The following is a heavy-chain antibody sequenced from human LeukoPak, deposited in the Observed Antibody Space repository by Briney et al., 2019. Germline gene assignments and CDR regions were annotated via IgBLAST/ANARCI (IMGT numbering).Heavy chain of an antibody. CDR2: ISVSGST. V-gene: IGHV3-23*01. Sequence: PGGSLRLSCAASGFTLSSYAMSWVRQAPGKGLEWVSAISVSGSTYHSDYVKGGFTISTDSSKNTLYLQMNRLRAEDAAVYYCAKAPVTTCSGAYCYPFDYWGQGTLVTVSS. CDR1: GFTLSSYA. J-gene: IGHJ4*02. CDR3: AKAPVTTCSGAYCYPFDY. D-gene: IGHD2-21*01.